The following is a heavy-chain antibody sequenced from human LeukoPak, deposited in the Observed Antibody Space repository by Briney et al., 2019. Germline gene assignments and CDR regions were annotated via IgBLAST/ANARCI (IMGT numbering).Heavy chain of an antibody. CDR2: IFGSGDNA. CDR1: GFTFNNYA. V-gene: IGHV3-23*01. D-gene: IGHD6-19*01. CDR3: GKTTVGYSSGRYPGWPVDY. J-gene: IGHJ4*02. Sequence: GGSLRLSCAASGFTFNNYAMYWVRQAPGKGLEWVSGIFGSGDNAHYADSVKGRFTISRDNSKNTVYLQMANLRVEDTAVYYCGKTTVGYSSGRYPGWPVDYWGQGILVTVSS.